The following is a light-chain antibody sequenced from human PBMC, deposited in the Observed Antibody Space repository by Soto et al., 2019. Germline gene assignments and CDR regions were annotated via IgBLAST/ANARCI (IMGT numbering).Light chain of an antibody. CDR3: CSYADSTALV. CDR1: RGDVGRYNL. Sequence: QSALTQPASVSGSPGQSITISCTGTRGDVGRYNLVSWYQHHPGKAPKLMIYEDSKRPSGVSNRFSGSKSGNTASLTISGLQAEDEADYSCCSYADSTALVFGGGTKVTVL. V-gene: IGLV2-23*01. J-gene: IGLJ2*01. CDR2: EDS.